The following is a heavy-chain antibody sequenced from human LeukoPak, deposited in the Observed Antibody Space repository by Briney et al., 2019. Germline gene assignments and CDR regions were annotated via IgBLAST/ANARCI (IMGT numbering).Heavy chain of an antibody. CDR3: AKNGDRGAYCTGGTCYPYFYYYMDV. CDR1: GFTFSSYS. J-gene: IGHJ6*03. D-gene: IGHD2-15*01. V-gene: IGHV3-23*01. Sequence: PGGSLRLSCAASGFTFSSYSISWVRQAPGKGLEWVSSISSTGGTTYYADSVKGRFTISRDNSKNTLYLQMNSLRAEDTAIYYCAKNGDRGAYCTGGTCYPYFYYYMDVWGKGTTVTI. CDR2: ISSTGGTT.